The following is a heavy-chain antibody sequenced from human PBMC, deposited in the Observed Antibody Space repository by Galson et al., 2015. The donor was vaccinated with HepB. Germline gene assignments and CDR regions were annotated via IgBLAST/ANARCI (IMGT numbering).Heavy chain of an antibody. D-gene: IGHD5-12*01. CDR1: GFTFSTYA. CDR2: ISGSGGST. J-gene: IGHJ4*02. Sequence: SLRLSCAVSGFTFSTYAMSWVRQAPGKGLEWVSVISGSGGSTYYADSVEGRFTISRDNSKNTLYLQMNSLRAEDTAVYYCAKEADPLSAHDYAGYFDYWGQGTLVTVSS. V-gene: IGHV3-23*01. CDR3: AKEADPLSAHDYAGYFDY.